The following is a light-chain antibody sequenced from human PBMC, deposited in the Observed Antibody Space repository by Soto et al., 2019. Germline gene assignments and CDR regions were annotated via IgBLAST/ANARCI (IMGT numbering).Light chain of an antibody. CDR2: DAS. CDR3: QQYNSSPLT. V-gene: IGKV1-5*01. CDR1: QSISDW. J-gene: IGKJ4*01. Sequence: DIQMTQSPSTLSASVGDRVTITCRANQSISDWLAWYQQKPGKAPNLLIYDASNLESGVPSRFSGSGSGTEFTLTISSLQPDDFANYYCQQYNSSPLTFGGGTMMEIK.